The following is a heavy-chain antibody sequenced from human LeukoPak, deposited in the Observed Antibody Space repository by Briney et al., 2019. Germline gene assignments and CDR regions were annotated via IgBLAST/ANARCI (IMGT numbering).Heavy chain of an antibody. V-gene: IGHV3-33*01. D-gene: IGHD1-26*01. CDR3: ATDRNSGKYYDY. CDR2: IWYDGSNQ. J-gene: IGHJ4*02. Sequence: GGSLRLSCAASGFTFSSYGMHWVRQAPGKGLEWVAVIWYDGSNQYYLDSVKGRFTVSRDNAKNTLYLQMNSLRAEDTAVYYCATDRNSGKYYDYWGQGTLVTVSS. CDR1: GFTFSSYG.